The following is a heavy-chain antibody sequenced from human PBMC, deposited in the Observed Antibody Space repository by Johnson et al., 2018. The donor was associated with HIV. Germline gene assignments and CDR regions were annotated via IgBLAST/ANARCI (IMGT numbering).Heavy chain of an antibody. Sequence: VHLVESGGGVVQPGRSLRLSCAASGFTFSSYDMHWVRQATGKGLEWVSAIGTAGDTYYPGSVKGRFTISRENAKNSLYLQMNSLRAVDTAVYYCARGHGSDAFDIWGQGTMVTVSS. CDR2: IGTAGDT. J-gene: IGHJ3*02. CDR3: ARGHGSDAFDI. CDR1: GFTFSSYD. V-gene: IGHV3-13*01. D-gene: IGHD2-2*03.